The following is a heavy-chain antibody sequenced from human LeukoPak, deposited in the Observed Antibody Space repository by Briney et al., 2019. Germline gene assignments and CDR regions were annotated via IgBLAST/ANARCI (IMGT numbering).Heavy chain of an antibody. CDR3: AKSLSYGYGTPFDY. CDR1: GFTFDDYA. Sequence: GRSLRLSCAASGFTFDDYAMHWVRQAPGKGLEWVSGISWNSGRIGYADSVKGRSTISRDNAKNSLYLQMNSLRAEDTALYYCAKSLSYGYGTPFDYWGQGTLVTVSS. CDR2: ISWNSGRI. D-gene: IGHD5-18*01. J-gene: IGHJ4*02. V-gene: IGHV3-9*01.